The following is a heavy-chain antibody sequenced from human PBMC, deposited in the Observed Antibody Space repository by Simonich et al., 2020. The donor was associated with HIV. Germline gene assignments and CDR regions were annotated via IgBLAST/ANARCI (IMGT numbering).Heavy chain of an antibody. J-gene: IGHJ4*02. V-gene: IGHV1-46*01. Sequence: QVQLVQSGAEVKKPGASVKVSCKASGYTFTSYYMHWVRQAPGQGLEWMGIINPSGGSTSYAQKFQGRVTMTRDKSTSTVYMELSSLRSEDTAVYYCARALAAAGTMELYFDYWGQGTLVTVSS. CDR1: GYTFTSYY. CDR3: ARALAAAGTMELYFDY. CDR2: INPSGGST. D-gene: IGHD6-13*01.